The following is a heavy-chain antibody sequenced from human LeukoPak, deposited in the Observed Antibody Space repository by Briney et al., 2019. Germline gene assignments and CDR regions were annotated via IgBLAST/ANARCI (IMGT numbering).Heavy chain of an antibody. CDR2: INHGGST. V-gene: IGHV4-34*01. D-gene: IGHD6-13*01. CDR1: GASISSYY. CDR3: ARGRYVTTRGGAAAGFLDY. J-gene: IGHJ4*02. Sequence: SETLSLTCTVSGASISSYYWNWIRQPPGKGLEWIGEINHGGSTNYNPSLKSRVTISVDTSQNQFSLRLSSVTAADTAVYYCARGRYVTTRGGAAAGFLDYWGQGTLVTVST.